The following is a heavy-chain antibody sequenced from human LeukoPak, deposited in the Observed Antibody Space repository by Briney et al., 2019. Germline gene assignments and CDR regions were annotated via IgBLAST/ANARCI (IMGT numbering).Heavy chain of an antibody. V-gene: IGHV4-34*01. CDR1: GGSFSGYY. CDR3: ARWADCSSTSCSVDY. J-gene: IGHJ4*02. D-gene: IGHD2-2*01. CDR2: INHSGST. Sequence: SETLSLTCAVYGGSFSGYYWSGIRQPPGKGLEGIGEINHSGSTNYNPSLKSRVTISVDTSKNQFSLKLSPVTAADTAVYYCARWADCSSTSCSVDYWGQGTLVTVSS.